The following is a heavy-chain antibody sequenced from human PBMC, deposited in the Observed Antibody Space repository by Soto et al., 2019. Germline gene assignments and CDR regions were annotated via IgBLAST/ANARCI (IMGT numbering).Heavy chain of an antibody. CDR2: IYYSGST. CDR3: ARGDYYDSSGYPYFDY. V-gene: IGHV4-31*03. D-gene: IGHD3-22*01. Sequence: QVQLQESGPGLVKPSQTLSLTCTVSGGSISSGGYYWSWIRQHPGKGLEWIGYIYYSGSTYYNPSLKIRVTIAXXTXKXLFALKLSSVTAADTAVYYCARGDYYDSSGYPYFDYWGQGTLVTVSS. CDR1: GGSISSGGYY. J-gene: IGHJ4*02.